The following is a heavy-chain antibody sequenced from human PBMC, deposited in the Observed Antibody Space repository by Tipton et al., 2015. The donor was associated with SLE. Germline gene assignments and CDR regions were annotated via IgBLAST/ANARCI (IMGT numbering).Heavy chain of an antibody. Sequence: TLSLTCTVSVGSISNHYWSWIRQTPTKGLEWIGYIYTDGGTYYNPSLKSRVTISVDTFQNRFSLNLRSVTAADTAVYYCARHAIEDRGLHNWFDPWGQGTLVTVSS. CDR1: VGSISNHY. V-gene: IGHV4-4*09. J-gene: IGHJ5*02. D-gene: IGHD2-21*01. CDR2: IYTDGGT. CDR3: ARHAIEDRGLHNWFDP.